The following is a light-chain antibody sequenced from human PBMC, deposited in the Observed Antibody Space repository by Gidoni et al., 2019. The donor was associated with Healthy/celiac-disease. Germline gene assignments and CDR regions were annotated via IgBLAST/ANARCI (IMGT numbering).Light chain of an antibody. CDR2: GAS. Sequence: EIGMTQSPATLSVSPGERATLSCRASQSVSSNLAWYQQKPGQAPSLLIYGASTRATGIPARFSGSGSGTEFTLTISSLQSEDFAVYCCQQYNNWPPWTFGQGTKVEIK. CDR1: QSVSSN. J-gene: IGKJ1*01. CDR3: QQYNNWPPWT. V-gene: IGKV3-15*01.